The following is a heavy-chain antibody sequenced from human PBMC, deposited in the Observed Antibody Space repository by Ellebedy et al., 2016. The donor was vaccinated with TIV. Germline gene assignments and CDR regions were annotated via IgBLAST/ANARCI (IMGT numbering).Heavy chain of an antibody. CDR3: ARDGVTYYYDSSGYPYYYYGMDV. J-gene: IGHJ6*02. D-gene: IGHD3-22*01. CDR2: IYSGGRT. CDR1: GFTVSSNY. V-gene: IGHV3-66*01. Sequence: PGGSLRLSCAASGFTVSSNYMSWVRQAPGKGLEWVSVIYSGGRTYYADSVKGRFTISRDNSKNTLYLQMNSLRAEDTAVYYCARDGVTYYYDSSGYPYYYYGMDVWGQGTTVTVSS.